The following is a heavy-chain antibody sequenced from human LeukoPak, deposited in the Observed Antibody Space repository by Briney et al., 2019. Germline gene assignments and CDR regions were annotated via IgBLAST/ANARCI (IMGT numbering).Heavy chain of an antibody. Sequence: PSETLSLTCTVSGGSMTYYYWAWIRQPPGKPLEWIGYTYYSGRTDYNPSLKGRVSISVDRSRSSNQFSLTLSSVTAADTAVYYCARVSSVITTSSDYWGQGILVTVSS. CDR3: ARVSSVITTSSDY. CDR2: TYYSGRT. CDR1: GGSMTYYY. D-gene: IGHD3-22*01. J-gene: IGHJ4*02. V-gene: IGHV4-59*01.